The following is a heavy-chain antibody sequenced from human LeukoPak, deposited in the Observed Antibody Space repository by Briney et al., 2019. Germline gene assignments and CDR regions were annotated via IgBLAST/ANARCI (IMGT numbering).Heavy chain of an antibody. J-gene: IGHJ4*02. D-gene: IGHD6-6*01. CDR1: GFIFSSYA. CDR2: ITGGGGST. Sequence: GGSLRLSCAASGFIFSSYAMSWVRQAPGKGPEWVSAITGGGGSTYYVDSVKGRLTISRDNSKNTLYLQMNSLRADDTAVYYCAKDSKSDSSSSILDSFDYWGQGTLVTVSS. CDR3: AKDSKSDSSSSILDSFDY. V-gene: IGHV3-23*01.